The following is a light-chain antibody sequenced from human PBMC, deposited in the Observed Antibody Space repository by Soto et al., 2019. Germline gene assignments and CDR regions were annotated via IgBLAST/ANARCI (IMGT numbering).Light chain of an antibody. CDR3: QQRANWPRT. CDR2: DAS. CDR1: QSVSNS. J-gene: IGKJ2*01. Sequence: EIVLTQSPATLSLSPGERATLSCRASQSVSNSLAWYQQKPGQAPRLLIYDASNRATGIPARFSGSGSGTDFTLTIGSLDPEDFAVYYCQQRANWPRTFGQGTKLEIK. V-gene: IGKV3-11*01.